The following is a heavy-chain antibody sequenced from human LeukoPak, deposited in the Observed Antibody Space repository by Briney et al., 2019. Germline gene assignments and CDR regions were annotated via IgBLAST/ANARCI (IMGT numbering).Heavy chain of an antibody. Sequence: SETLSLTCAVYGGSFSGYYWSWIRQPPGKGLEWIGEINHSGSTNYNPSLKSRVTISVDTSKNQFSLKLSSVTAADTAVYYCARGPVAVVVVPAGFDPWGQGTLVTVSS. CDR2: INHSGST. J-gene: IGHJ5*02. D-gene: IGHD2-2*01. V-gene: IGHV4-34*01. CDR1: GGSFSGYY. CDR3: ARGPVAVVVVPAGFDP.